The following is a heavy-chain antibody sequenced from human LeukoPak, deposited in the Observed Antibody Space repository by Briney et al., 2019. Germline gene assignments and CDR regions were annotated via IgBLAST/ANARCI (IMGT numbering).Heavy chain of an antibody. V-gene: IGHV3-23*01. CDR2: ISGSGGST. CDR1: GFTFSSYA. D-gene: IGHD2-2*02. J-gene: IGHJ4*02. Sequence: RTGGSLRLSCAASGFTFSSYAMSWVRQAPGKGLEWVSAISGSGGSTYYADSVKGRFTISRDNSKNTLYLQMNSLRAEDTAVYYCANVLGYCSSTSCYTYWGQGTLVTVSS. CDR3: ANVLGYCSSTSCYTY.